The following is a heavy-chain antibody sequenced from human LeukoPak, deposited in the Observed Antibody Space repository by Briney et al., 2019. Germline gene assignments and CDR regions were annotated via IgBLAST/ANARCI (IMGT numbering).Heavy chain of an antibody. J-gene: IGHJ5*02. CDR3: AQAVAQWLLPGRNNWFDP. CDR1: GGTFSSYA. Sequence: SVKVSCKASGGTFSSYAISWVRQAPGQGLEWMGGIIPIFGTANHAQKFQGRVTITADKSTSTAYMELSSLRSEDTAVYYCAQAVAQWLLPGRNNWFDPWGQGTLVTVSS. CDR2: IIPIFGTA. V-gene: IGHV1-69*06. D-gene: IGHD6-19*01.